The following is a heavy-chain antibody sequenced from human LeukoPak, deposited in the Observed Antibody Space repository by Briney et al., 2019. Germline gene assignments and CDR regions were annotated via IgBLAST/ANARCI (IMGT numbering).Heavy chain of an antibody. D-gene: IGHD3-10*02. Sequence: GGSLRLSCAASGFTFSDYYMTWIRQAPGKGLEWVSSINTSGSTIYYADSVKGRFTISRDNAKNSLYLQMNSLRAEDTAVYYCAELGITMIGGVWGKGTTVTISS. J-gene: IGHJ6*04. CDR2: INTSGSTI. CDR1: GFTFSDYY. CDR3: AELGITMIGGV. V-gene: IGHV3-11*04.